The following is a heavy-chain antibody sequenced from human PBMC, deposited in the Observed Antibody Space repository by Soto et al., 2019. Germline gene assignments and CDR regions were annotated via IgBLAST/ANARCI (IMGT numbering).Heavy chain of an antibody. CDR2: INSRGSS. Sequence: QVQLQQWGAGLLKPSETLSLTCAVYGGSFTGYYWTWIRQTPGKGLEWIGEINSRGSSYYNPSLESRISMAVDTSKNQFSLKLRSVTAADTAVYFCVRGQPHRITIFEVVIRSYDYGMDVWGQGTTVTVSS. V-gene: IGHV4-34*01. CDR3: VRGQPHRITIFEVVIRSYDYGMDV. D-gene: IGHD3-3*02. CDR1: GGSFTGYY. J-gene: IGHJ6*02.